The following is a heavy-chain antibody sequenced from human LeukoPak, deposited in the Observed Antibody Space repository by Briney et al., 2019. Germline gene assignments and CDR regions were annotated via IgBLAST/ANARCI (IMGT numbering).Heavy chain of an antibody. V-gene: IGHV3-15*01. CDR3: TTDDPCGWRCRYFDY. CDR2: IKSKTDGGTT. CDR1: GFSFSRYW. J-gene: IGHJ4*02. D-gene: IGHD6-19*01. Sequence: PGGSLRLSCEASGFSFSRYWMSWVRQAPGKGLEWVGRIKSKTDGGTTDYAAPVKGRFTISRDDSKNTLYLQMNSLKTEDTAVYYCTTDDPCGWRCRYFDYWGQGTLVTVSS.